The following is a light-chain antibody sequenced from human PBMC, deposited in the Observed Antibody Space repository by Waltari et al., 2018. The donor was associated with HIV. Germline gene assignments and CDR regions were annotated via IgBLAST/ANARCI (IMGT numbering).Light chain of an antibody. Sequence: DIQMTQSPSTLSASVGDRVTTTCRASQSISSWLAWYQQKPGKAPKLLIYKAFSLKSGVPSRFSGSGSGTEFTLTISSLQPDDFATYYCQQYNSYSVTFGQGTKVEIK. V-gene: IGKV1-5*03. CDR1: QSISSW. CDR2: KAF. J-gene: IGKJ1*01. CDR3: QQYNSYSVT.